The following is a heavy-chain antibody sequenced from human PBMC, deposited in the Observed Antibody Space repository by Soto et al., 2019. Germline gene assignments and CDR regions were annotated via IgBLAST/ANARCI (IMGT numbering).Heavy chain of an antibody. V-gene: IGHV3-15*07. CDR1: GFTFSNAW. CDR3: TTGDECWRGYLYYFDY. CDR2: IKSKTDGGTT. D-gene: IGHD3-3*01. Sequence: GGSLRLSCAASGFTFSNAWMNWVRQAPGKGLEWVGRIKSKTDGGTTDHAAPVKGRFTISSDVSKNTLYLQMNSLKTEDRAVYYCTTGDECWRGYLYYFDYWGQGTLVTVSS. J-gene: IGHJ4*02.